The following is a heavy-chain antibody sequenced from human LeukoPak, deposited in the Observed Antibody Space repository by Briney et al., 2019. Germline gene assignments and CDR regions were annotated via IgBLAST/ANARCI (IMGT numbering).Heavy chain of an antibody. J-gene: IGHJ4*02. Sequence: SETLSLTCTVSGGSIRRDYWSWIRQPPGKGLEWIGYIYYTGSTNYNPSLKSRVTISVDTSKNQFSLKLSSVTAADTAVYYCARDRPGGSSLDYWGQGTPVTVSS. CDR3: ARDRPGGSSLDY. D-gene: IGHD6-13*01. CDR1: GGSIRRDY. V-gene: IGHV4-59*01. CDR2: IYYTGST.